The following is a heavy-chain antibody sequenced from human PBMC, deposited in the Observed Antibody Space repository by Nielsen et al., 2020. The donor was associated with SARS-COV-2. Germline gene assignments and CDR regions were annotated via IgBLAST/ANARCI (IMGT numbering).Heavy chain of an antibody. Sequence: GESLKISCAASGFTFSSYGMHWVRQAPGKGLEWVAVIWYDGSNKYYADSVKGRFTISRDNSKNTLYLQMNSLRAEDTAVYYCARDREHYDILTGRYGMDVWGQGTTVTVSS. CDR3: ARDREHYDILTGRYGMDV. D-gene: IGHD3-9*01. CDR1: GFTFSSYG. J-gene: IGHJ6*02. CDR2: IWYDGSNK. V-gene: IGHV3-33*01.